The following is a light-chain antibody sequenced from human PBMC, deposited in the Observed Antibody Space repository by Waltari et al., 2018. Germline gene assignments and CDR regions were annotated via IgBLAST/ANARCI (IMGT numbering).Light chain of an antibody. Sequence: QTVVTQEPSLSVSPGGPVTLTCALSSGSVSSTSYPTWYQQTPGQPPRTLVYKGISRSSGVPDRFSGSILVNTAALTITGAQADDESDYYCSMYMGSGVWVFGGGTKLTVL. V-gene: IGLV8-61*01. CDR3: SMYMGSGVWV. CDR1: SGSVSSTSY. J-gene: IGLJ3*02. CDR2: KGI.